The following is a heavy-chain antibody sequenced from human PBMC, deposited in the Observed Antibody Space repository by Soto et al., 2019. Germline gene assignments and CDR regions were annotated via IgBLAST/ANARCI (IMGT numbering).Heavy chain of an antibody. V-gene: IGHV4-59*01. CDR2: IYYSGST. Sequence: SETLSLTCTVSGGSISSYYWSWIRQPPGKGLEWIGYIYYSGSTNYNPSLKSRVTISVDTSKNQFSLKLSSVTAADTAVYYCARGWEKDSSGYYYPHNLFDPWGQGTLVTVSS. CDR3: ARGWEKDSSGYYYPHNLFDP. J-gene: IGHJ5*02. D-gene: IGHD3-22*01. CDR1: GGSISSYY.